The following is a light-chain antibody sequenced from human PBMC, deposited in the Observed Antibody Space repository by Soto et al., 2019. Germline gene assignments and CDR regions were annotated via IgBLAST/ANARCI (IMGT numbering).Light chain of an antibody. Sequence: EIVLTQSPATLSVSPGERATLSCRASQSVSSSYLAWYQQKPGPAPRLLIYGASSRATVIPDRFSGSGAGTDFTLTISRLEPEDFAVYYCQQYGSSPLVTFGPGTKVDIK. CDR3: QQYGSSPLVT. CDR1: QSVSSSY. CDR2: GAS. V-gene: IGKV3-20*01. J-gene: IGKJ3*01.